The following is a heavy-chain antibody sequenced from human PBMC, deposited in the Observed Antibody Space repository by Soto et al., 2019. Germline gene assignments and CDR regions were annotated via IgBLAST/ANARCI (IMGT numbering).Heavy chain of an antibody. D-gene: IGHD6-19*01. CDR1: GGTLISYS. Sequence: GASVKVSCKASGGTLISYSISWVRQAPGQGLEWMGRIIPILGTANYAQRFQGRVTITADESTSTAYMELSSLGSEDTAVYYCARQNSSAWYTPPDYWGHGTRVTVS. CDR2: IIPILGTA. V-gene: IGHV1-69*08. J-gene: IGHJ4*01. CDR3: ARQNSSAWYTPPDY.